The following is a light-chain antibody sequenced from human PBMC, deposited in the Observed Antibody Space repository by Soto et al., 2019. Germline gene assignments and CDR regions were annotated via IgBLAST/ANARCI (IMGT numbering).Light chain of an antibody. J-gene: IGKJ1*01. Sequence: DIVMTQSPDSLAVSLGERATINCKYSQNVLYNPNNKNYLAWYQQKPGQPPKLLVYWASTRESGVPDRFSGSGSVTDFTLTISSLQAEDVALYYCQQYYATPRTFGQGTKVEIK. V-gene: IGKV4-1*01. CDR1: QNVLYNPNNKNY. CDR2: WAS. CDR3: QQYYATPRT.